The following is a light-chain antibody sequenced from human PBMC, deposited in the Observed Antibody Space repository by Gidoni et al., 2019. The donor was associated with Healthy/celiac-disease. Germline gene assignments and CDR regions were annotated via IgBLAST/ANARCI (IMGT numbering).Light chain of an antibody. Sequence: QSVLTQPHSVSEGPGQKVTISCSGSSSNIGNNYVSWYQQLPGTAPNLLIYDNNKRPSGIPDRFSGSKSGTSATLGITGLQTGDEADYYCGTWDSSLSALFGGGTKLTVL. CDR3: GTWDSSLSAL. J-gene: IGLJ2*01. V-gene: IGLV1-51*01. CDR2: DNN. CDR1: SSNIGNNY.